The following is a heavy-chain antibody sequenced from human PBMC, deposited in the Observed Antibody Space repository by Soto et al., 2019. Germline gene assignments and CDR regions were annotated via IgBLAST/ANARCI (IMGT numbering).Heavy chain of an antibody. CDR1: GYSFTTYW. CDR3: ARRSTIGGFRFDP. D-gene: IGHD1-26*01. J-gene: IGHJ5*02. CDR2: IYPGDSDT. V-gene: IGHV5-51*01. Sequence: GESLKISCRTSGYSFTTYWIGWVCQMPGKVLEWMAIIYPGDSDTKYSPSFQGQVTVSADKSNSTVFLQWSSLKASDTAIYYCARRSTIGGFRFDPWGQGXLVTVSS.